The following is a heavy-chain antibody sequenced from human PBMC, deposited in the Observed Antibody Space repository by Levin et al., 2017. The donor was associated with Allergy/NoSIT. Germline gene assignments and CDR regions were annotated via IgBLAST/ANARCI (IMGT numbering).Heavy chain of an antibody. J-gene: IGHJ4*02. CDR1: GFTFSSYA. Sequence: PGGSLRLSCAASGFTFSSYAMSWVRQAPGKGLEWVSAISGSGGSTYYADSVKGRFTISRDNSKNTLYLQMNSLRAEDTAVYYCAKESRSGLHYDFWSGYSPFDYWGQGTLVTVSS. V-gene: IGHV3-23*01. CDR3: AKESRSGLHYDFWSGYSPFDY. CDR2: ISGSGGST. D-gene: IGHD3-3*01.